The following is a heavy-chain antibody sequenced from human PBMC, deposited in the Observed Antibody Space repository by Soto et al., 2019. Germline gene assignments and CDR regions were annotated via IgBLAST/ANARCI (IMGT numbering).Heavy chain of an antibody. Sequence: EVQLVESGGGLVKPGGSLRLACAASGFTFSTYSINWVRQAPGKGLEWVSSISRGSTYIYYVDSVRARFTISRDDAKNSVYLQLNSLRVEDTAVYYCVRSILETSTFYYGMDVWGQGTTVTVSS. V-gene: IGHV3-21*01. CDR2: ISRGSTYI. D-gene: IGHD3-9*01. J-gene: IGHJ6*02. CDR1: GFTFSTYS. CDR3: VRSILETSTFYYGMDV.